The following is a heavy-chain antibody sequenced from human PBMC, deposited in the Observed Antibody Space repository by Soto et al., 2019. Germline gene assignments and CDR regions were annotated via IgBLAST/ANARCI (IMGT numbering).Heavy chain of an antibody. CDR1: GGSISSGGYS. CDR3: ARAYCGGDCYSFDAFDI. D-gene: IGHD2-21*02. V-gene: IGHV4-30-2*01. J-gene: IGHJ3*02. Sequence: NPSETLSLTCAVSGGSISSGGYSWSWIRQPPGKGLEWIGYIYHSGSTYYNPSLKSRVTISVDRSKNQFSLKLGSVTAADTAVYYCARAYCGGDCYSFDAFDIWGQGTMVTVSS. CDR2: IYHSGST.